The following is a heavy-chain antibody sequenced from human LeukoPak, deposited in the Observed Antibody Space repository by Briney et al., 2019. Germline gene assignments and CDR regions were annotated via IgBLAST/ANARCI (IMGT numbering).Heavy chain of an antibody. J-gene: IGHJ4*02. Sequence: SETLSLTCTVSGGSISSSSYYWSWIRQPAGKGLEWIGRIYTSGSTNYNPSLKSRVTMSVDTSKNQFSLKLSSVTAADTAVYYCARASYSGSYLDYWGQGTLVTVSS. CDR2: IYTSGST. CDR1: GGSISSSSYY. CDR3: ARASYSGSYLDY. V-gene: IGHV4-61*02. D-gene: IGHD1-26*01.